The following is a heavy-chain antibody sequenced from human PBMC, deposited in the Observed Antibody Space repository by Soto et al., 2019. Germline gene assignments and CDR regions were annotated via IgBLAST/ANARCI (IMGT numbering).Heavy chain of an antibody. V-gene: IGHV1-69*13. CDR3: ARDQSSYCTNGVCQYYYYYGMDV. CDR2: IIPIFGTA. J-gene: IGHJ6*02. Sequence: SVKVSCKASGGTFSSYAISWVRQAPGQGLEWMGGIIPIFGTANYAQKFQGRVTITADESTSTAYMELSSLRSEDTAVYYCARDQSSYCTNGVCQYYYYYGMDVWGQGTTVTVSS. D-gene: IGHD2-8*01. CDR1: GGTFSSYA.